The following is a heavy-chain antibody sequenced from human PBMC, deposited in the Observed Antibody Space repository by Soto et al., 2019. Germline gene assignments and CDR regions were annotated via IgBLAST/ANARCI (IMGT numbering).Heavy chain of an antibody. V-gene: IGHV4-59*12. CDR1: GGPISSYY. J-gene: IGHJ5*02. CDR2: IYYSGST. D-gene: IGHD2-15*01. Sequence: SETLSLTCTVSGGPISSYYWSWILQPPGKGLEWIGYIYYSGSTYYNPSLKSRVTISVDTSKNQFSLKLSSVTAADTAVYYCARDLSNYCSGGSCYSVSSWFDPWGQGTLVTVSS. CDR3: ARDLSNYCSGGSCYSVSSWFDP.